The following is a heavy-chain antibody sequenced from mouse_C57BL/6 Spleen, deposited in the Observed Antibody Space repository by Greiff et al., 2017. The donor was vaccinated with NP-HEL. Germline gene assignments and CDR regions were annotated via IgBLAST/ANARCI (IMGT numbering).Heavy chain of an antibody. Sequence: QVQLQQPGAELVMPGASVKLSCKDSGYTFTSYWMHWVKQRPGQGLEWIGEIDPSDSYTNYNQKFKGKSTLTVDKSSSTAYMQLSSLTSEDSAVYYCARSDYGSSYGYFDYWGQGTTLTVSS. CDR3: ARSDYGSSYGYFDY. CDR1: GYTFTSYW. V-gene: IGHV1-69*01. J-gene: IGHJ2*01. CDR2: IDPSDSYT. D-gene: IGHD1-1*01.